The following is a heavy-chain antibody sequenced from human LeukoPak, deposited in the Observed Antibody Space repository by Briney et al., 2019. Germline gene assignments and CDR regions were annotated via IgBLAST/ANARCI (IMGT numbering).Heavy chain of an antibody. V-gene: IGHV1-69*16. J-gene: IGHJ4*02. CDR2: IIPILGRT. CDR3: ARDGGIAAAGEFDY. D-gene: IGHD6-13*01. CDR1: GGTFGTFP. Sequence: GASVKISCKASGGTFGTFPLSWVRQAPGQGLEWMGVIIPILGRTNYAQKFQGRVTVTTDEPPTTAYMELSSLRFEDTAMYYCARDGGIAAAGEFDYWGQGTLVTVSS.